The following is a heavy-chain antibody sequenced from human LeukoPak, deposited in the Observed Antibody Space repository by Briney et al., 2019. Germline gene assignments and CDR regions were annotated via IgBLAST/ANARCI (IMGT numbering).Heavy chain of an antibody. CDR1: GGSISSSSW. J-gene: IGHJ4*02. D-gene: IGHD4-11*01. V-gene: IGHV4-4*02. Sequence: PSETLSLTCAVSGGSISSSSWWSWVRQPPGKGLEWIGYIYYSGSTYYNPSLKSRVTISVDTSKNQFSLRLNSVTAADTAVYYCARHGGTRVTLVEVFYFDYWGQGTLVTVSS. CDR3: ARHGGTRVTLVEVFYFDY. CDR2: IYYSGST.